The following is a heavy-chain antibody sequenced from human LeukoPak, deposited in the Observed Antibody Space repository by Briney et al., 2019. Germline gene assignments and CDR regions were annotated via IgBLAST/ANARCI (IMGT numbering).Heavy chain of an antibody. Sequence: SETLSLTCAVYGGSFSGYYWSWIDQPPGKGLEWIGEINHSGSTNYNPSLKSRVTISVDTSKNQFSLKLSSVTAADTAVYYCARGRTTETTYYYYYHGMDVWGQGTTVTVSS. J-gene: IGHJ6*02. CDR3: ARGRTTETTYYYYYHGMDV. CDR1: GGSFSGYY. V-gene: IGHV4-34*01. D-gene: IGHD4-11*01. CDR2: INHSGST.